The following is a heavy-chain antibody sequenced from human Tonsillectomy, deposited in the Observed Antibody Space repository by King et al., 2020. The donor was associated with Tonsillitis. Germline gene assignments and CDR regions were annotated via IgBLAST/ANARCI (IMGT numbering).Heavy chain of an antibody. Sequence: MQLQESGPGLVKPSETLSLTCTVSGGSISSYYWSWIRQPPGKGLEWIGYIYYSGSTNYNPSLKSRVTISVDTSKNQFSLKLSSVTAADTAVYYCARTPSFWSGYYQDYYYSMDVWGKGTTVTVSS. CDR3: ARTPSFWSGYYQDYYYSMDV. J-gene: IGHJ6*03. D-gene: IGHD3-3*01. CDR2: IYYSGST. CDR1: GGSISSYY. V-gene: IGHV4-59*01.